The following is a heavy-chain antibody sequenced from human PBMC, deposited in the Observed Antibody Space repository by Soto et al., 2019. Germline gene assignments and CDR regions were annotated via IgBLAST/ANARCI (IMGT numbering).Heavy chain of an antibody. Sequence: GASVKVSCKASGYTFTSYYMHWVRQAPGQGLEWMGIINPSGGSTSYARKFQGRVTMTRDTSTSTVYMELSSLRSEDTAVYYCARDLYYYDSSGSFRAFDIWGQGTMVTVSS. CDR3: ARDLYYYDSSGSFRAFDI. CDR1: GYTFTSYY. J-gene: IGHJ3*02. CDR2: INPSGGST. V-gene: IGHV1-46*01. D-gene: IGHD3-22*01.